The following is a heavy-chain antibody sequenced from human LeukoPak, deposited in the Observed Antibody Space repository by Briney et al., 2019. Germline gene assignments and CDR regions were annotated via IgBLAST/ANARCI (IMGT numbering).Heavy chain of an antibody. J-gene: IGHJ6*03. CDR1: GGSISSYY. Sequence: SETLSLTCTVSGGSISSYYWSWIRQPPGKGLEWIGYIYYSGSTNYNPSLKSRVTISVDKSKNQFSLKLNSVTAADTAVYYCARGGYCTNGVCYTRYYMDVWSKGTTVTVSS. D-gene: IGHD2-8*01. CDR2: IYYSGST. CDR3: ARGGYCTNGVCYTRYYMDV. V-gene: IGHV4-59*12.